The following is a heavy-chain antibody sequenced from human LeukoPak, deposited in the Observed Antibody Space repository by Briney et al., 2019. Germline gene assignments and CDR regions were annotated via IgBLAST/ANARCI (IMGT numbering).Heavy chain of an antibody. CDR3: AAFSGPHGIGWYFDL. J-gene: IGHJ2*01. Sequence: GASVKVSCKASGFTFTSSAVQWVRQARGQRLEWIGWIVVGSGNTNYAQKFQERVTITRDMSTSTAYMELSSLRSEDTAVYYCAAFSGPHGIGWYFDLWGRGTLVTVSS. V-gene: IGHV1-58*01. CDR2: IVVGSGNT. D-gene: IGHD1-26*01. CDR1: GFTFTSSA.